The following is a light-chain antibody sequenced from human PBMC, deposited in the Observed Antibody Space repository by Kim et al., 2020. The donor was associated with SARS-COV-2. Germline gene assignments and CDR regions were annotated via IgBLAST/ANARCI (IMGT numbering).Light chain of an antibody. CDR1: QSVDSF. CDR3: QQRYAWPLT. Sequence: EIVLTQSPATLSLSPGERATLSCGASQSVDSFLGWYQQKPGQAPRLLIYDVSKRATGIPARFSGSGSGTDFTLTISSLEPEDFAVYYCQQRYAWPLTFGGGTKLEIK. V-gene: IGKV3-11*01. J-gene: IGKJ4*01. CDR2: DVS.